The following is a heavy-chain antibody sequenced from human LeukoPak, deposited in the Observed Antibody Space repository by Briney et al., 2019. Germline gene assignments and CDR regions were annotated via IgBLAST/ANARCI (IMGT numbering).Heavy chain of an antibody. Sequence: ASVKVSCKASGYTFTTYGVGWVRQAPGQGLEWMGWISAYTGDTSYAQKLQGRVTMTTDTSTSPAYMELRSLRSDDTAVYYWARTPRYDFWSGYLFDYWGQGTLVTVSS. CDR3: ARTPRYDFWSGYLFDY. CDR2: ISAYTGDT. D-gene: IGHD3-3*01. J-gene: IGHJ4*02. CDR1: GYTFTTYG. V-gene: IGHV1-18*01.